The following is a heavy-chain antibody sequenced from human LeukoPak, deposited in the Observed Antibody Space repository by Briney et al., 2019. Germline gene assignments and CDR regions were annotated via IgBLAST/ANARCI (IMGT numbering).Heavy chain of an antibody. D-gene: IGHD6-13*01. CDR3: AHSGSSSWYSDY. J-gene: IGHJ4*02. Sequence: SGPTLVNPTQTLTLTCTFSGFSFTTSQVGVGWIRQPPGKALEWLGVIYWNDDKRYSPSLKSRLTITKDTSKNQVVLTMTNMDPVDTATYYCAHSGSSSWYSDYWGQGTLVTVSS. V-gene: IGHV2-5*01. CDR2: IYWNDDK. CDR1: GFSFTTSQVG.